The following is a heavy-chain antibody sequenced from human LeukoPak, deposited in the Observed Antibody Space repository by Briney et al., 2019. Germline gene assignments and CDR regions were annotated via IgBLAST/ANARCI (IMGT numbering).Heavy chain of an antibody. CDR3: ASTPPYDFWSGTASNRFDP. D-gene: IGHD3-3*01. J-gene: IGHJ5*02. V-gene: IGHV1-69*05. Sequence: SVKVSCKASGGTFSSYAISWVRQAPGQGLEWMGGIIPIFGTANYAQKFQGRVTITTDESMSTAYMELSSLRSEDTAVYYCASTPPYDFWSGTASNRFDPWGQGTLVTVSS. CDR1: GGTFSSYA. CDR2: IIPIFGTA.